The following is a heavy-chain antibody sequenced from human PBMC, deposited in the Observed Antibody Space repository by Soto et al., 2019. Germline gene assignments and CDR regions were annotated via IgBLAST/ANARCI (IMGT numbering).Heavy chain of an antibody. CDR1: VGTFSSYA. Sequence: SVKVSCKASVGTFSSYAISWVRQAPGQGLEWMGGIVPIFGTANYAQKFQGRVTITADKSTSTAYMELSSLRSEDTAVYYCARSSLDYYDSSGYSPGWFDHWGQGTLVTVSS. D-gene: IGHD3-22*01. J-gene: IGHJ5*02. CDR2: IVPIFGTA. V-gene: IGHV1-69*06. CDR3: ARSSLDYYDSSGYSPGWFDH.